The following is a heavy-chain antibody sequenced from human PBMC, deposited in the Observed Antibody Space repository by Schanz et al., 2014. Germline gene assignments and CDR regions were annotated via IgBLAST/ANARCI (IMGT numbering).Heavy chain of an antibody. CDR3: VRDSFFAFDY. J-gene: IGHJ4*02. V-gene: IGHV3-48*01. D-gene: IGHD3-3*01. Sequence: VQLLESGGGLIQPGGSLRLSCLASGFAFSSYGMNWVRQAPGKGLEWVSYISSSSSTRYYADSAKGRFTISRDNAKNSLYLQMNSLRPEDTAVYYCVRDSFFAFDYWGQGTLVTVSS. CDR1: GFAFSSYG. CDR2: ISSSSSTR.